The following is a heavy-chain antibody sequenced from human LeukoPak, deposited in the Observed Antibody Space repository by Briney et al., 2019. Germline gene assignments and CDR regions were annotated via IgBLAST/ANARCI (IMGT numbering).Heavy chain of an antibody. V-gene: IGHV7-4-1*02. CDR2: INTNTGNP. J-gene: IGHJ5*02. CDR1: GYTFTSYA. Sequence: GASVKVSCKASGYTFTSYAMHWVRQAPGQRLEWMGWINTNTGNPTYAQGFTGRFVFSLDTSVSTAYLQISSLKAEDTAVYYCARVSSSWYVGWFDPWGQGTLVTVSS. D-gene: IGHD6-13*01. CDR3: ARVSSSWYVGWFDP.